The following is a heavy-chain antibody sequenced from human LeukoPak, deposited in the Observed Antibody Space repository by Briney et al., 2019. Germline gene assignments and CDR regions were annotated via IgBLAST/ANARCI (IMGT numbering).Heavy chain of an antibody. Sequence: GGSLRLSCAASGFTFSSYWMHWVRQAPRKGLVWVSRINSVGSSTSYADSVKGRFTISRDNAKNTLYLQMNSLRAEDTAVYYCARDRGSSCLDVWGKGTTVTVSS. CDR3: ARDRGSSCLDV. CDR2: INSVGSST. V-gene: IGHV3-74*01. CDR1: GFTFSSYW. J-gene: IGHJ6*04. D-gene: IGHD6-13*01.